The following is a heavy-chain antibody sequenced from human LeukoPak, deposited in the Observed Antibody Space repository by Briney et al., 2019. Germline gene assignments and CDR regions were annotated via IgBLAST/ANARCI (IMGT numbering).Heavy chain of an antibody. D-gene: IGHD1-26*01. J-gene: IGHJ4*02. V-gene: IGHV3-23*01. CDR3: AKWPLGGSYDMDY. CDR1: GFTFSNYA. CDR2: ISDSGGST. Sequence: GGSLRLSCAASGFTFSNYAVSWVRQAPGKGLAWVSAISDSGGSTQYADSVKGRFTISRDNSKNTLYLQMNSLRAEDTAVYYCAKWPLGGSYDMDYWGQGTLVTVSS.